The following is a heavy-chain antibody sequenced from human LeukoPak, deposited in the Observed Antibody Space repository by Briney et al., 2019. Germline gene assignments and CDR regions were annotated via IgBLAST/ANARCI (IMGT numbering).Heavy chain of an antibody. CDR3: ASFYYFDSSGPDY. CDR2: INHSGNT. V-gene: IGHV4-34*01. J-gene: IGHJ4*02. CDR1: GGSFSGYY. D-gene: IGHD3-22*01. Sequence: SETLSLTCAVYGGSFSGYYWSWIRQPPGKGLEWIGEINHSGNTNYNPSLKSRVTISVDTSKNQFSLKLRSVTAADTAVYYCASFYYFDSSGPDYWGQGTLVTVSS.